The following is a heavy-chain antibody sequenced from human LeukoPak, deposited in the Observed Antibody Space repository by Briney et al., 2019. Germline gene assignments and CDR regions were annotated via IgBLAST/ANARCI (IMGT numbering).Heavy chain of an antibody. J-gene: IGHJ4*02. V-gene: IGHV3-21*01. CDR3: ARGSAAGTFDY. D-gene: IGHD6-13*01. CDR2: ISSSSYI. CDR1: GFTFSSYS. Sequence: GGSLRLSCAASGFTFSSYSMNWVRQAPGKGLEWVSSISSSSYIYYADSVKGRFTISRDNAKNSLYLQMNSLRAEDTAVYYCARGSAAGTFDYWGQGTLVTVPS.